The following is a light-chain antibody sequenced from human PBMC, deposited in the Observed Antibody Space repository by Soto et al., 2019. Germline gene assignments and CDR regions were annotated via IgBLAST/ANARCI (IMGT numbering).Light chain of an antibody. CDR1: QSVSSSY. J-gene: IGKJ1*01. V-gene: IGKV3-20*01. CDR2: GAS. Sequence: EIVLTQSPGTLSLSPGERATLSFRASQSVSSSYLAWYQQKPGQAPRLLIYGASSRATGIPDRFSGSGSGTDFTLTISRLEPEDFAVYYWQQYGSSPKTFGQGTKVDIK. CDR3: QQYGSSPKT.